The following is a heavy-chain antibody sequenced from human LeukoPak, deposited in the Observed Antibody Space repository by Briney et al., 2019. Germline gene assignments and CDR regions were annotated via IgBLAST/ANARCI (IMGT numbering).Heavy chain of an antibody. D-gene: IGHD6-13*01. CDR2: ISAYNGNT. V-gene: IGHV1-18*01. CDR1: GYTCTSYG. J-gene: IGHJ4*02. CDR3: ARRYSSSCLDY. Sequence: ASVKVSCKASGYTCTSYGISWVRQAPGQGLEWMGWISAYNGNTNYAQKLQGRVTMTTDTSTSTAYMELRRLRSDDPAVYYCARRYSSSCLDYWGQGTLVTVSS.